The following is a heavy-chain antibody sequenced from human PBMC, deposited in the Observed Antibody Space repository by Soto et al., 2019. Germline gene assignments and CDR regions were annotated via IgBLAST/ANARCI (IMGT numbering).Heavy chain of an antibody. CDR1: GFTFSGYS. CDR2: ISSSSNII. V-gene: IGHV3-48*01. J-gene: IGHJ4*02. Sequence: QLVESGGGLVQPGGSLRLSCAASGFTFSGYSMNWVRKAPGKGLQWVSYISSSSNIIHYADSVKGRFTISRDNAKNSLYLQMNSLRAEDTAVYYCARDREGDGYNFDCWGQGTLVTFSS. CDR3: ARDREGDGYNFDC. D-gene: IGHD5-12*01.